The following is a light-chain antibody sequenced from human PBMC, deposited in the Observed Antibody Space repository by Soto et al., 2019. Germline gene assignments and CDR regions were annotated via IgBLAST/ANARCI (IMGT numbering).Light chain of an antibody. J-gene: IGLJ2*01. V-gene: IGLV1-44*01. CDR3: SSWDDSRKGVV. CDR2: SNN. CDR1: SSNIGSKT. Sequence: QAVLTQPPSASGTPGQRVTISCSGSSSNIGSKTVNWYQQLPGTAPKLLIYSNNQRPSGVPDRFSGSKSGTSASLAISGLQSEDEADYYWSSWDDSRKGVVFGGGTKLTVL.